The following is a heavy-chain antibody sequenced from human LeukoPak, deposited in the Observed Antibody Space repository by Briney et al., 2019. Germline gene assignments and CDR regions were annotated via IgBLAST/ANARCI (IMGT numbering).Heavy chain of an antibody. J-gene: IGHJ4*02. Sequence: ASVKVSCKASGYTFTGYYMHWVRQAPGQGLEWMGWINPNSGGTNYAQKFQGRVTMTRDTSISTAYMELSRLRSDDTAVYYCARAHIAVVPAAMNYWGQGTLVTVSS. CDR3: ARAHIAVVPAAMNY. D-gene: IGHD2-2*01. CDR2: INPNSGGT. V-gene: IGHV1-2*02. CDR1: GYTFTGYY.